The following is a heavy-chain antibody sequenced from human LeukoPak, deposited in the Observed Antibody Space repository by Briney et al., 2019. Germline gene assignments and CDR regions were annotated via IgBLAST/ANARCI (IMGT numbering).Heavy chain of an antibody. V-gene: IGHV4-59*01. D-gene: IGHD5-18*01. Sequence: DPSETLSLTCTVSGASISSYYWSWIRQPPGKGLEWIEYIYYSGSTNYNPSLKSRVTISLDTSKNQFSLKLSSVTAADTAVYYCARGARGYSYGWGQGTLVTVSS. CDR2: IYYSGST. J-gene: IGHJ4*02. CDR1: GASISSYY. CDR3: ARGARGYSYG.